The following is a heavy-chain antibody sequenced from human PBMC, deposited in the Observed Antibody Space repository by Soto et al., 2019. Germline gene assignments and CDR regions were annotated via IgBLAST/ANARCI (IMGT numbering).Heavy chain of an antibody. Sequence: PSETLSLTCTVSGGSISSGDYYWSWIRQPPGKGLEWIGYIYNSGNTYYNPSLKSRLTISVDTSKNQFSLKLSSVTAADAAMYFCAGAQGGDCNDYSFSFSVWGQGTQVNVS. CDR1: GGSISSGDYY. CDR3: AGAQGGDCNDYSFSFSV. V-gene: IGHV4-30-4*01. D-gene: IGHD3-22*01. J-gene: IGHJ4*02. CDR2: IYNSGNT.